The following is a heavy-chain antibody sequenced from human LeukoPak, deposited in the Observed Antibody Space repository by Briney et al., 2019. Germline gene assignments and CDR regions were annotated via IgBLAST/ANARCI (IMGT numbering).Heavy chain of an antibody. D-gene: IGHD4-17*01. V-gene: IGHV3-21*04. J-gene: IGHJ4*02. Sequence: GGSLRLSCAASGFTFSSYAMTWVRQAPGKGLEWVSSISSSSYIYYADSVKGRFTISRDNSKNTLYLQMNSLRADDTAVYYCARRAGEYSHPYDYWGQGTLVTVSS. CDR1: GFTFSSYA. CDR2: ISSSSYI. CDR3: ARRAGEYSHPYDY.